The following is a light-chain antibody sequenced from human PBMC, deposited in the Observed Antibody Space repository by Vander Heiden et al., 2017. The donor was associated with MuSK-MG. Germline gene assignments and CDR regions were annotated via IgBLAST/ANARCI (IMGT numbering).Light chain of an antibody. CDR1: SRDFGGDNY. CDR2: DVS. J-gene: IGLJ2*01. Sequence: QSAFTQPRSVPGSPGQSVTISRTGTSRDFGGDNYVSWYQQHPGKAPKLMIYDVSRRPSGVPDRFSGSKSGNTASLTISGLQAEDEADYYCCSYAGNYTLVFGGGTKLTVL. V-gene: IGLV2-11*01. CDR3: CSYAGNYTLV.